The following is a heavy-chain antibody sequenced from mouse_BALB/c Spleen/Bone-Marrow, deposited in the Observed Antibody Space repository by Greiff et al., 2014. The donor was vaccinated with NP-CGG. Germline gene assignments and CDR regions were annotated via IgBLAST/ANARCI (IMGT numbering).Heavy chain of an antibody. D-gene: IGHD1-2*01. CDR3: ARRVHYYGFYFDY. V-gene: IGHV1S56*01. Sequence: VQLQQSGPELVKPGASVRISCKASGYTFTSYYIHWVKQRPGQGLEWIGWIYPGNVNTKYNEKFKGKATLTADKSSSTAYMQLSSLTSEDSAAYFCARRVHYYGFYFDYWGQGTTLTVSS. CDR1: GYTFTSYY. CDR2: IYPGNVNT. J-gene: IGHJ2*01.